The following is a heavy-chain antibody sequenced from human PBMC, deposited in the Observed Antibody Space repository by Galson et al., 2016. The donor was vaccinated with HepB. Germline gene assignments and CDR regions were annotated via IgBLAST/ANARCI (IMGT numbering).Heavy chain of an antibody. Sequence: SLRLSCAASGFTFSSYGMHWVRQAPGKGLEWVAVISYDGSNKYYADSVKGRFTISRDNSKNTQYLQMNSLRAEDPAVYYCAKPMITFGGVIVYFDYWGQGTLVTVSS. CDR2: ISYDGSNK. CDR3: AKPMITFGGVIVYFDY. V-gene: IGHV3-30*18. CDR1: GFTFSSYG. J-gene: IGHJ4*02. D-gene: IGHD3-16*02.